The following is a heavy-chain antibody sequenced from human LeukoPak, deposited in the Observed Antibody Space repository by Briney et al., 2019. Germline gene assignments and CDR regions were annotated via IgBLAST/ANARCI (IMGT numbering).Heavy chain of an antibody. Sequence: GGSLRLSCAASGFTFSSYGMHWVRQAPGKGLEWVANIKQDGSEKYYVDSVEGRLTISRDNAKKSLYLQVNSLRAEDTAVYYCARDSDYRFDYWGQGTLVTVSS. CDR3: ARDSDYRFDY. J-gene: IGHJ4*02. CDR1: GFTFSSYG. D-gene: IGHD4-17*01. V-gene: IGHV3-7*01. CDR2: IKQDGSEK.